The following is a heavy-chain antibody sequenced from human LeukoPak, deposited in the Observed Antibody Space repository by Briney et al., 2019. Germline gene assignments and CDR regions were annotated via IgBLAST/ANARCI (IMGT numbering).Heavy chain of an antibody. CDR3: ARPHRDSSGYYYYYYMDV. Sequence: SETLSLTCTVSGGSIRSYYWSWIRQPPGKGLEWIGYIYYSGSTNYNPSLKSRVTISVDTSKNQFSLKLSSVTAADTAVYYCARPHRDSSGYYYYYYMDVWGKGTTVTVSS. CDR1: GGSIRSYY. CDR2: IYYSGST. J-gene: IGHJ6*03. V-gene: IGHV4-59*08. D-gene: IGHD3-22*01.